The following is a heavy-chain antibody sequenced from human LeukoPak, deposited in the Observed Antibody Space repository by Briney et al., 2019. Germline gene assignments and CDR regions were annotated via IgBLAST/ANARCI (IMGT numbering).Heavy chain of an antibody. Sequence: GGSLRLSCAASGFTFSSYGMHWVRQAPGRGLEWVALIWYDGRNKYHADSVKGRFTISRDNSKNTLSLQLNSLRDEDTAVYYCARDGGSSGYHDALDIWGQGTMVTVSA. J-gene: IGHJ3*02. CDR1: GFTFSSYG. D-gene: IGHD3-22*01. CDR2: IWYDGRNK. CDR3: ARDGGSSGYHDALDI. V-gene: IGHV3-33*01.